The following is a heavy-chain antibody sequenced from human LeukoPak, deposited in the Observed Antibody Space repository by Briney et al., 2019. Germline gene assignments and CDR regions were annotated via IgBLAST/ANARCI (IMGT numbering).Heavy chain of an antibody. CDR3: ARGDALAAAGLRGYFDY. D-gene: IGHD6-13*01. CDR1: GFIFSSYW. CDR2: IKEDGSDK. V-gene: IGHV3-7*01. J-gene: IGHJ4*02. Sequence: GGSLRLSCAASGFIFSSYWMAWVRQAPGKGLEWVANIKEDGSDKNYVESLKGRFTISRDNAKNSLYLQMNSLRAEDTAVYYCARGDALAAAGLRGYFDYWGQGTLVTVSS.